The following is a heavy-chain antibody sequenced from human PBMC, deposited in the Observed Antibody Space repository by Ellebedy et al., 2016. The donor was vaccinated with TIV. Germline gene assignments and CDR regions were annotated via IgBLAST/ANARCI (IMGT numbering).Heavy chain of an antibody. CDR1: GFTFSLYE. V-gene: IGHV3-48*03. CDR2: ISSGGTTE. J-gene: IGHJ4*02. CDR3: ARDFISSATQWYLYLDY. Sequence: GESLKISCVASGFTFSLYEMNWVRQAPGKGLEWLSYISSGGTTEKYADSVKGRFTISRDNAKNSLYLQMNSLRAEDTAVYYCARDFISSATQWYLYLDYWGQGTLVTVSS. D-gene: IGHD2-2*01.